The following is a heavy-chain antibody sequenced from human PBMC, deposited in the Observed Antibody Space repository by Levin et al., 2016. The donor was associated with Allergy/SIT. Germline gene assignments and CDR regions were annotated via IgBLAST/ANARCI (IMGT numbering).Heavy chain of an antibody. V-gene: IGHV3-23*01. CDR3: AKDMVRMGGNVDTAMYVWDY. CDR2: ISGSGGST. J-gene: IGHJ4*02. Sequence: GGSLRLSCAASGFTFSSYAMSWVRQAPGKGLEWVSAISGSGGSTYYADSVKGRFTISRDNSKNTLYLQMNSLRAEDTAVYYCAKDMVRMGGNVDTAMYVWDYWGQGTLVTVSS. CDR1: GFTFSSYA. D-gene: IGHD5-18*01.